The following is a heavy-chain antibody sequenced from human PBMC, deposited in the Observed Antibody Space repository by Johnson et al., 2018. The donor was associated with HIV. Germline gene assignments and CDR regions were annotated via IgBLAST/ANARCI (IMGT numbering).Heavy chain of an antibody. CDR3: TTGTSWYGAITCDI. Sequence: VQLVESGGGLVQPGWSLRLSCAASGFTFSNAWMSWVRQAPGKGLEWVGRITSNTDGGTTDYAAPVKGSFTIARDDSKSTMYLQMNSRKTEDTAVYYCTTGTSWYGAITCDIWGQGTMVTVSS. J-gene: IGHJ3*02. D-gene: IGHD3-10*01. CDR1: GFTFSNAW. V-gene: IGHV3-15*01. CDR2: ITSNTDGGTT.